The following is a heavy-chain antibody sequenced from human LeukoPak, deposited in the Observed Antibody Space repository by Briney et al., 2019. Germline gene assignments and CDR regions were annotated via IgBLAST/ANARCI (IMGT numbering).Heavy chain of an antibody. J-gene: IGHJ5*02. D-gene: IGHD6-19*01. V-gene: IGHV1-2*02. CDR3: ARVAQWLAFDNWFDP. CDR1: GYTFTSYY. CDR2: INPNSGGT. Sequence: GASVKVSCKASGYTFTSYYMHWVRQAPGQGLEWMGWINPNSGGTNYAQKFQGRVTMTRNTSISTAYMELSSLRSEDTAVYYCARVAQWLAFDNWFDPWGQGTLVTVSS.